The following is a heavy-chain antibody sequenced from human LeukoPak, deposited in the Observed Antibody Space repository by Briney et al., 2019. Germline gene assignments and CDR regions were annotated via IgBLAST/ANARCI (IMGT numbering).Heavy chain of an antibody. CDR3: ARGGYDSSGYQYYFDY. V-gene: IGHV4-39*07. Sequence: SETLSLTCTVSGDSISSSTYYWGWIRQPPGKGLEWIVSIYYSGSTYYNPSLKSRVTISVDTSKNQFSLNLNSVTAADTAVYYCARGGYDSSGYQYYFDYWGQGTLVTVSS. CDR1: GDSISSSTYY. J-gene: IGHJ4*02. D-gene: IGHD3-22*01. CDR2: IYYSGST.